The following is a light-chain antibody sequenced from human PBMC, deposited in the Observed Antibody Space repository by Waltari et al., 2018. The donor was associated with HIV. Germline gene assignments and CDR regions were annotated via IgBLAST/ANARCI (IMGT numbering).Light chain of an antibody. CDR3: AAWDDSLNGPV. J-gene: IGLJ2*01. Sequence: QSGLTQAPTASGTPGQRVTISCSGSSSTLGRNTVNWYQQFPGSAPRLLIYTNDQRPSRVPDRFSGSKSGTSASLAIRGLQSEDEADYYCAAWDDSLNGPVFGGGTKLTIL. CDR1: SSTLGRNT. CDR2: TND. V-gene: IGLV1-44*01.